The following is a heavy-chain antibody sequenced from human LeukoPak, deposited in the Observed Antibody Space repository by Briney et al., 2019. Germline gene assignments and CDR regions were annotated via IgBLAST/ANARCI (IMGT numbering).Heavy chain of an antibody. V-gene: IGHV1/OR15-1*04. CDR1: GYIFTDYY. D-gene: IGHD3-10*01. CDR2: INPNSGGT. Sequence: AASVKVSCKASGYIFTDYYMHWVRQAPGQELGWMGRINPNSGGTNYAQKFQGRVTMTEDTSTDTAYMELSSLRSEDTAVYYCATDLGLWTALNWGQGTLVTVSS. CDR3: ATDLGLWTALN. J-gene: IGHJ4*02.